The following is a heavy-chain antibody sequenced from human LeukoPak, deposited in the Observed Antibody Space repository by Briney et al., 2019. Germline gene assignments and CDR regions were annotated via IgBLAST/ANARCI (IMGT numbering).Heavy chain of an antibody. Sequence: PGGSLRLSCAASGFTFSSYSMNWVRQAPGKGLEWVSYISSSSSTIYHADSVKGRFTISRDNANNSLYLQMNSLRDEDTAVYFCATGAGWFGHDAFDIWGQGTMVTVSS. J-gene: IGHJ3*02. CDR2: ISSSSSTI. CDR3: ATGAGWFGHDAFDI. D-gene: IGHD3-10*01. CDR1: GFTFSSYS. V-gene: IGHV3-48*02.